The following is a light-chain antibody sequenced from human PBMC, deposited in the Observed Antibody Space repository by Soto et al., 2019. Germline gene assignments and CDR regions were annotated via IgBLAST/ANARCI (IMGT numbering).Light chain of an antibody. CDR3: GTLDSSLSAVV. V-gene: IGLV1-51*01. Sequence: QSVLTQPPSVSAAPGQKVTISCSGSSANIGNNYVSWYQQLPGTAPKLLIFDNNKRPSGIPDRFSGSKSGTSATLGITGLQTGDEDDYYCGTLDSSLSAVVFGGGTKVTVL. J-gene: IGLJ2*01. CDR2: DNN. CDR1: SANIGNNY.